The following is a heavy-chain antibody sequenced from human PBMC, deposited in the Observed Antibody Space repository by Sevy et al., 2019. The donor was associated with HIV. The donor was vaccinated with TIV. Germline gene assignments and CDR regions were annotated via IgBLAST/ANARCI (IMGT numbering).Heavy chain of an antibody. CDR1: GFTFSSYG. V-gene: IGHV3-30*18. J-gene: IGHJ6*02. CDR3: AKDAESTIFGVVINYGMDV. CDR2: ISYDGSNK. D-gene: IGHD3-3*01. Sequence: GGSLRLSCAASGFTFSSYGMHWVRQAPGKGLEWVAVISYDGSNKYYADSVKGRFTISRDNSKNTLYLQMNSLRAEDTAVYYCAKDAESTIFGVVINYGMDVWGQGPRSPSP.